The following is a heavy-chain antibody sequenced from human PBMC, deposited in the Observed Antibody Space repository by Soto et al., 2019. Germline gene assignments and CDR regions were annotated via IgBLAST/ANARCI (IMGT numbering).Heavy chain of an antibody. Sequence: PSETLSLTCTVSGGSISSSGYYWGWIRQPPGKGLEWIGSIFYSGSTYYNPSLKSRVTISVDMSKNQFSLKLSSVTAADTAVYYCARHYGSVDPWGQGTPVTVSS. V-gene: IGHV4-39*01. CDR1: GGSISSSGYY. D-gene: IGHD3-10*01. CDR3: ARHYGSVDP. J-gene: IGHJ5*02. CDR2: IFYSGST.